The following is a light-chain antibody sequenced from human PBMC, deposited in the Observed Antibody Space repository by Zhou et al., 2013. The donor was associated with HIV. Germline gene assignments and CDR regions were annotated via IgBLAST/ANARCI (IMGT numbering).Light chain of an antibody. V-gene: IGKV1-27*01. J-gene: IGKJ1*01. CDR3: QKYNSAPWT. Sequence: DVQMTQSPSSLSASVGDRVTITCRASQDINYYLAWYQQKAGKVPNLLIYAASTLQSGVPSRFSGSGSGTDFTLTISSLQPEDVATYYCQKYNSAPWTFGQGTKVEIK. CDR1: QDINYY. CDR2: AAS.